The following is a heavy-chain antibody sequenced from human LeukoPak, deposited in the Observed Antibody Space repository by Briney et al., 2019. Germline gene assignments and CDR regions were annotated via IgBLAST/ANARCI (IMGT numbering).Heavy chain of an antibody. Sequence: PGGSLRLSCAASGFTFSDSYMSWIRQAPGKGLEWVSYISSSGSTIYYADSVKGRFTISRDNAKNSLCLQMNSLRAEDTAVYYCARDTTVTTVEFDYWGQGTLVTVSS. CDR3: ARDTTVTTVEFDY. D-gene: IGHD4-17*01. CDR1: GFTFSDSY. CDR2: ISSSGSTI. V-gene: IGHV3-11*01. J-gene: IGHJ4*02.